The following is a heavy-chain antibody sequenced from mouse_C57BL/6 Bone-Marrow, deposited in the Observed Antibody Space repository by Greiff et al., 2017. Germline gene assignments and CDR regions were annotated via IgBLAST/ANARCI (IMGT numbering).Heavy chain of an antibody. V-gene: IGHV1-69*01. Sequence: QVQLQQPGAELVMPGASVKLSCKASGYTFTSYWMHWVKQRPGQGLEWIGEIDPSGSYTNYNQKFKGKSTLTVDKSSSTAYMQLSSLTAEDSAVYYCARGDGYARDYWGQGTSVTVSS. CDR3: ARGDGYARDY. CDR1: GYTFTSYW. CDR2: IDPSGSYT. J-gene: IGHJ4*01.